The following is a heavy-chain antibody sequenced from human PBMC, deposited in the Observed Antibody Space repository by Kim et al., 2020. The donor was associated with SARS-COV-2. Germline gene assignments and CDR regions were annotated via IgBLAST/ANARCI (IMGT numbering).Heavy chain of an antibody. D-gene: IGHD1-26*01. V-gene: IGHV3-49*03. CDR2: IRSKAYGGTT. J-gene: IGHJ3*02. Sequence: GGSLRLSCTASGFTFGDYAMSWFRQAPGKGLEWVGFIRSKAYGGTTEYAASVKGRFTISRDDSKSIAYLQMNSLKTEDTAVYYCTRDGGSSGDDAFDIWGQGTMVTVSS. CDR1: GFTFGDYA. CDR3: TRDGGSSGDDAFDI.